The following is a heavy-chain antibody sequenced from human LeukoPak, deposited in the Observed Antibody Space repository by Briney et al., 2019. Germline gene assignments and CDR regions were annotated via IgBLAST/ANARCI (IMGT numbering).Heavy chain of an antibody. CDR2: ISAYNGNT. Sequence: GASVKVSCKASGYIFNGFGISWVRQAPGQGLEWMGWISAYNGNTNYAQKLQGRVTMTTDTSTSTAYMELRSLRSDDTAVYYCARDHIGGANGYWGQGTLVTVSS. V-gene: IGHV1-18*01. D-gene: IGHD1-26*01. CDR1: GYIFNGFG. CDR3: ARDHIGGANGY. J-gene: IGHJ4*02.